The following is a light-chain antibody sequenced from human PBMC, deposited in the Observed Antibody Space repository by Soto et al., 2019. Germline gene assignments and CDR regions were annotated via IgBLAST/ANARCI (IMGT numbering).Light chain of an antibody. V-gene: IGLV2-14*01. J-gene: IGLJ3*02. CDR2: EVS. CDR1: SSDVGGYNY. Sequence: QSALTQPASVSGSPGQSITISCTGTSSDVGGYNYVSWYQQHPGKAPKLMIYEVSTRPSGVSNRFSGSKSGNTASLTISGLPAEEEAYYCCSSYTSSSTRVFGGGTQLTVL. CDR3: SSYTSSSTRV.